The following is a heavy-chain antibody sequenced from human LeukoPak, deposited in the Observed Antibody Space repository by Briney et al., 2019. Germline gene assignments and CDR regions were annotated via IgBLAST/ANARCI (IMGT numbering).Heavy chain of an antibody. CDR3: ARHCTSLSCDYYGMDV. V-gene: IGHV4-39*01. D-gene: IGHD2-2*01. Sequence: SETLSLTCTVSGGSISSSSYYWGWIRQPPGKGLEWIGNIYYSGSSYYSPSLKSRLIISVDTSKNQFFLRLISVTAADTAVYYCARHCTSLSCDYYGMDVWGQGTTVTASS. CDR1: GGSISSSSYY. J-gene: IGHJ6*02. CDR2: IYYSGSS.